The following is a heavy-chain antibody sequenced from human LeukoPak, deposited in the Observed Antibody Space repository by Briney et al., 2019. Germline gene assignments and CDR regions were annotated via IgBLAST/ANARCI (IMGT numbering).Heavy chain of an antibody. D-gene: IGHD3-3*01. CDR2: IYYSGST. CDR3: ARIPITIFGMVSYRNWFDP. V-gene: IGHV4-39*01. J-gene: IGHJ5*02. Sequence: SETLSLTCTVSGGSISSSSYYWGWIRQPPGKGLEWIGSIYYSGSTYYNPSLTSRVTISVDTSKNQFSLKLSSVTAADTAVYYCARIPITIFGMVSYRNWFDPWGQGTLVTVSS. CDR1: GGSISSSSYY.